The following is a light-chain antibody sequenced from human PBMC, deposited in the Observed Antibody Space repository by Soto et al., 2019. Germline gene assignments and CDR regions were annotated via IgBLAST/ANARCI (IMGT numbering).Light chain of an antibody. CDR2: WAS. V-gene: IGKV4-1*01. CDR1: QSVLYSSNNKNY. Sequence: DIVMTQSQASLSVSLGERATINCKSSQSVLYSSNNKNYLAWYQQRPGQPPKLLIYWASTRESGVPDRFSGSGSGTDFTLTITSLQAEDGAVYYCQQYESTPPTFGQGTKVEIK. CDR3: QQYESTPPT. J-gene: IGKJ2*01.